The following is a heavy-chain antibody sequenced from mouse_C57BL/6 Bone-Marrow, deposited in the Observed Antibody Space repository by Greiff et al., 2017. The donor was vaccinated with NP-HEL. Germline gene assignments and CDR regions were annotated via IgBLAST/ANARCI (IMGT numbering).Heavy chain of an antibody. CDR2: IRLKSDNYAT. CDR1: GFTFSNYW. CDR3: TGGTGTRFAY. D-gene: IGHD4-1*01. V-gene: IGHV6-3*01. J-gene: IGHJ3*01. Sequence: EVQRVESGGGLVQPGGSMKLSCVASGFTFSNYWMNWVRQSPEKGLEWVAQIRLKSDNYATHYAESVKGRFTISRDDSKSSLDLQMNNLRAEDTGIYYCTGGTGTRFAYWGQGTLVTVSA.